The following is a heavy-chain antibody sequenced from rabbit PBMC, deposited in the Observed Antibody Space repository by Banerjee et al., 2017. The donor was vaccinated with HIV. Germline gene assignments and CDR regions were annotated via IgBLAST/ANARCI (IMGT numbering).Heavy chain of an antibody. V-gene: IGHV1S45*01. Sequence: QEQLEESGGDLVKPGASLTLTCTASGFSFSSYAMCWFRQAPGKGPEWIGYINTASGSTYYASWAKGRFTISKTSSTTVTLQMTSLTAADTATYFCARDTGSSWDLWGQGTLVTVS. J-gene: IGHJ6*01. CDR2: INTASGST. D-gene: IGHD8-1*01. CDR1: GFSFSSYA. CDR3: ARDTGSSWDL.